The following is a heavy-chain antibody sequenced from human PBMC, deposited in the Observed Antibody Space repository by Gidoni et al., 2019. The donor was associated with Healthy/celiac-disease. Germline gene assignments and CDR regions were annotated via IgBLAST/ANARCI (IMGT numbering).Heavy chain of an antibody. Sequence: QLQLQESGPGLVTPSETLSLTCTVSGGSISSSSYYWGWIRQPPGKGPEWIGSIYYSGSTYYNPSLKSRVTISVDTSKNQFSLKLSSVTAADTAVYYCARRDGIAAAGTTNWGQGTLVTVSS. CDR1: GGSISSSSYY. V-gene: IGHV4-39*01. CDR2: IYYSGST. J-gene: IGHJ4*02. D-gene: IGHD6-13*01. CDR3: ARRDGIAAAGTTN.